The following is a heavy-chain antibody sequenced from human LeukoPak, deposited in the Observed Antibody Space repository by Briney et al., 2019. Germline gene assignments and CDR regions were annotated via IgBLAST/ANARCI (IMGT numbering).Heavy chain of an antibody. J-gene: IGHJ4*02. CDR2: INDSGST. D-gene: IGHD3-16*02. V-gene: IGHV4-34*01. CDR3: ARGPNYDYVWGSYRLGVYFDY. CDR1: GGSFSGYY. Sequence: PSETLSLTCAVYGGSFSGYYWSWIRQPPGKGLEWIGEINDSGSTNYNPSLKSRVTISVDTSKNQFSLKLSSVTAADTAVYYCARGPNYDYVWGSYRLGVYFDYWGQGTLVTVSS.